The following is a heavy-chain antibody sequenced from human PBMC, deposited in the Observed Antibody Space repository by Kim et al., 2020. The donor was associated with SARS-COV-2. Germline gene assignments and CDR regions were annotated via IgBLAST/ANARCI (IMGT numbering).Heavy chain of an antibody. D-gene: IGHD3-3*01. V-gene: IGHV4-31*03. Sequence: SETLSLTCTVSGGSISSGGYYWSWIRQHPGKGLEWIGYIYYSGSTYYNPSLKSRVTISVDTSKNQFSLKLSSVTAADTAVYYCARAREQYYDFWSGQPTVGYFDYWGQGTLVTVSS. J-gene: IGHJ4*03. CDR2: IYYSGST. CDR1: GGSISSGGYY. CDR3: ARAREQYYDFWSGQPTVGYFDY.